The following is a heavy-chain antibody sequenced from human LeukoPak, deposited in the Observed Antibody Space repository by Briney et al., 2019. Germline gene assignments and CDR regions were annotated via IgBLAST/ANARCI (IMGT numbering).Heavy chain of an antibody. V-gene: IGHV3-53*01. CDR3: VKRLTLGDLSIKGAFAL. J-gene: IGHJ3*01. D-gene: IGHD3-16*02. CDR2: IYNDRGT. CDR1: GFTVSSNC. Sequence: GGSLRLSCAASGFTVSSNCMSWVRQGPGKGLEWVALIYNDRGTHYTDSVKGRFTISRDTSRNTLFLQMNSLRVEDSAMYYCVKRLTLGDLSIKGAFALWGQGTMVTVAS.